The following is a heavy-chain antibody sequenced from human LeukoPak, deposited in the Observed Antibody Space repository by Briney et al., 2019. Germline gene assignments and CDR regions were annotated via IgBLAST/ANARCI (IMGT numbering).Heavy chain of an antibody. D-gene: IGHD3-22*01. Sequence: GGSLRLSCAASGFTFSSYAMSWVRQAPGKGLEWVSAISGSGGSTYYADSVKGRFTISRDNSKNTLYLQMNSLRAEDTAVYYCAKLPWGYDSKGTRLDYWGQGTLVTVSS. J-gene: IGHJ4*02. CDR2: ISGSGGST. V-gene: IGHV3-23*01. CDR3: AKLPWGYDSKGTRLDY. CDR1: GFTFSSYA.